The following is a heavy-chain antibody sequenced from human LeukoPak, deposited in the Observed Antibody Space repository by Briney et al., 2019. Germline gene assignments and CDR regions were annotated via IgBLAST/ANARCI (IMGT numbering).Heavy chain of an antibody. V-gene: IGHV3-48*03. CDR3: VRGDRYFFGF. Sequence: GGSLRLSCAASGFTFSSYEMNWVRQAPGRGLEWVSYIGNTGRTIYYADSVQGRFTISRDNAKNSLYLQMNSLRAEDTAIYYCVRGDRYFFGFWGQGTLVTVSS. CDR2: IGNTGRTI. J-gene: IGHJ4*02. CDR1: GFTFSSYE. D-gene: IGHD1-14*01.